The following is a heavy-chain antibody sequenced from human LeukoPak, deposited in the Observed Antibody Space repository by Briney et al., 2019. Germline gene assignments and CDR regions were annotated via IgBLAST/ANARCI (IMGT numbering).Heavy chain of an antibody. Sequence: ASETLSLTCSVSGYSISSGYYWGWIRQPPGKGLGWIGSIYHSGSTHYNPSLESRVTISVDMSKNQVSLKLSSVTAADTAVYYCARGSVWFGELRYWGQGPLVTVSS. CDR2: IYHSGST. CDR3: ARGSVWFGELRY. CDR1: GYSISSGYY. D-gene: IGHD3-10*01. V-gene: IGHV4-38-2*02. J-gene: IGHJ4*02.